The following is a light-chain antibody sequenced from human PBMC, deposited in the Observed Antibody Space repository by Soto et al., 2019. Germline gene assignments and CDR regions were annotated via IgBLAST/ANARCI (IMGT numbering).Light chain of an antibody. CDR1: QSVSRY. CDR3: QQYGSSRWT. J-gene: IGKJ1*01. CDR2: DAS. V-gene: IGKV3-11*01. Sequence: EFVLTQSPATLSLSPGERATLSCRASQSVSRYLAWYQQKPGQAPRLLIYDASNRATGIPARFSGSGSGTDFTLTISSLEPEDFAVYYCQQYGSSRWTFGQGTKVDI.